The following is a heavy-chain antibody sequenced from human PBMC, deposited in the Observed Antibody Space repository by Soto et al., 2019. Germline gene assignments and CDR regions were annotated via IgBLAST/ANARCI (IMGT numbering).Heavy chain of an antibody. CDR3: ARNGGTRPSRYYYYMYV. Sequence: QVQLQQWGAGLLKPSETLSLTCAVYGGSFSGYYWSWIRQPPGKGLEWIGEINHSGSTNYNPCLKSRVTISVDTSKNQFSLKLSSVTGAETAVYYCARNGGTRPSRYYYYMYVWGKGTTVTVSS. J-gene: IGHJ6*03. CDR1: GGSFSGYY. CDR2: INHSGST. V-gene: IGHV4-34*01. D-gene: IGHD2-8*01.